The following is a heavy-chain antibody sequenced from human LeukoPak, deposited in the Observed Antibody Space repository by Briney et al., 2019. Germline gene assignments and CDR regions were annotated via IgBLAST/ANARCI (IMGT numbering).Heavy chain of an antibody. J-gene: IGHJ4*02. CDR3: ASRGLPFDY. D-gene: IGHD3-16*01. V-gene: IGHV4-34*01. CDR2: INHSGSA. Sequence: XSXXXXXPGXGLEWIGEINHSGSANYYPSLKSRVTMSVDTSKNQFSLKLSSVTAADTAVYYCASRGLPFDYWGQGTLVTVSS.